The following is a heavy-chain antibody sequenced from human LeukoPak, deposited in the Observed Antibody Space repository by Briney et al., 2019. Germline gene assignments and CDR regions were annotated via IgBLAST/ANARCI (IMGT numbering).Heavy chain of an antibody. Sequence: ASVKVSCKASGYTFTGYYMHWVRQAPGQGLEWMGWINPNSGGTNYAQKFQGRVTMTRDTSISTAYMELSRLRSDDTAVYYCAREGHDYSKGTLDYMDVWGKGTTVTVSS. D-gene: IGHD4-11*01. CDR3: AREGHDYSKGTLDYMDV. CDR1: GYTFTGYY. J-gene: IGHJ6*03. CDR2: INPNSGGT. V-gene: IGHV1-2*02.